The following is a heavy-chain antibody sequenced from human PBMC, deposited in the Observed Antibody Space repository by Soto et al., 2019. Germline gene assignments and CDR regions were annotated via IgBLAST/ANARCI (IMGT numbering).Heavy chain of an antibody. J-gene: IGHJ6*03. V-gene: IGHV1-8*01. Sequence: QVQLVQSGAEVKKPGASVKVSCKASGYTFTSYDINWVRQATGQGLEWMGWMNPNSGNTGYAQKFQGRVTMTRNTSISTAYMDLSSLRSENTAVYYCATSPTIAARPDHYYYYSTDIWGKVTTVTVSS. CDR2: MNPNSGNT. CDR3: ATSPTIAARPDHYYYYSTDI. D-gene: IGHD6-6*01. CDR1: GYTFTSYD.